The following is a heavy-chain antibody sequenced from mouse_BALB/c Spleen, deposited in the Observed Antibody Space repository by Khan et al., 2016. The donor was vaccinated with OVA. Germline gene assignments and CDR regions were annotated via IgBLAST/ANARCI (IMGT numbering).Heavy chain of an antibody. D-gene: IGHD2-14*01. V-gene: IGHV1-26*01. CDR1: GYSFTLYY. Sequence: VQLKESGPELVKPGASVKISCKASGYSFTLYYMTWVKQSHGKSLEWIGRVNPNTGGSDYNQEFKGKAILTVDKSSNTAYMELHSLTSEDSAVYYCARGYDFFAYWGQGTLVTGSA. CDR3: ARGYDFFAY. J-gene: IGHJ3*01. CDR2: VNPNTGGS.